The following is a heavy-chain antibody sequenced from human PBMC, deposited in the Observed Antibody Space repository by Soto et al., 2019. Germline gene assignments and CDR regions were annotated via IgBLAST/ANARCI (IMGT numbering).Heavy chain of an antibody. CDR2: INPSGGST. CDR1: GYTFTNYY. CDR3: ARSGFISSAFDI. J-gene: IGHJ3*02. Sequence: QVQLVQSGAEVKKPGASVKVSCKASGYTFTNYYINWVRQAPGQGLEWMGIINPSGGSTKYAKKFQCRVTMTRDTSTSAVYMEMSSLTSEDTAVYYCARSGFISSAFDIWGQGTMVTVSS. D-gene: IGHD3-16*02. V-gene: IGHV1-46*01.